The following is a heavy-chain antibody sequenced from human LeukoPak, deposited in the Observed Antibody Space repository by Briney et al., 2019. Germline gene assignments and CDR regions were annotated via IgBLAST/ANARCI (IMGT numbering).Heavy chain of an antibody. D-gene: IGHD3-3*01. CDR3: ATSSPLLWTYYDFWSGYYSDPPQVDY. Sequence: PGGSLRLSCAASGFTVSSNYMSWVRQAPGKGLEWVSVIYSGGSTYYADSVKGRFTISRDNAKNSLYLQMNSLRAEDTAVYYCATSSPLLWTYYDFWSGYYSDPPQVDYWGQGTLVTVSS. V-gene: IGHV3-53*01. CDR1: GFTVSSNY. J-gene: IGHJ4*02. CDR2: IYSGGST.